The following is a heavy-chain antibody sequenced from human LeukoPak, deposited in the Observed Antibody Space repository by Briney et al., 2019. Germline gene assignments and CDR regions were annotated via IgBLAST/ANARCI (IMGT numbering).Heavy chain of an antibody. V-gene: IGHV5-51*01. Sequence: GESLKISCKGSGYSFTNYWIGWVRQMPGKGLEFMGIIYPGDSHTIYSPSFQGQVTISADRSISTAYLQWSSLKASDTAMYYCVRREPNCSGYSCCSGIDYWGQGTLVTVSS. D-gene: IGHD2-15*01. J-gene: IGHJ4*02. CDR3: VRREPNCSGYSCCSGIDY. CDR1: GYSFTNYW. CDR2: IYPGDSHT.